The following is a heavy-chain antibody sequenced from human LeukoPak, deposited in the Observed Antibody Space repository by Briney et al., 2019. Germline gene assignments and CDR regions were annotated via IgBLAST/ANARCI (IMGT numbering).Heavy chain of an antibody. V-gene: IGHV3-53*01. Sequence: GGSLRLSCAASGFTFSNAYMSWVRQAPGKGLEWVSVIYNDGGTNYADPVKGRFIISRDNSKNTLYLQMNSLRAEDTAMYYCTTRSSSGWYSFWGQGALVTVSS. CDR2: IYNDGGT. D-gene: IGHD6-19*01. CDR1: GFTFSNAY. CDR3: TTRSSSGWYSF. J-gene: IGHJ4*02.